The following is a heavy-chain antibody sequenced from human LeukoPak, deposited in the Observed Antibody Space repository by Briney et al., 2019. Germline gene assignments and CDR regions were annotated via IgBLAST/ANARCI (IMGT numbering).Heavy chain of an antibody. Sequence: GGSLRLSCAGSGFSFSSYGMHWVRQAPGKGLEWMAFIRSDGSNKYYADSVKGRFTISRDNSKNTLYLQMNSLRAEDTAVYYCARGAWYSSAYTALHYFDYWGQGTLVTVSS. CDR3: ARGAWYSSAYTALHYFDY. CDR2: IRSDGSNK. D-gene: IGHD6-19*01. J-gene: IGHJ4*02. V-gene: IGHV3-30*02. CDR1: GFSFSSYG.